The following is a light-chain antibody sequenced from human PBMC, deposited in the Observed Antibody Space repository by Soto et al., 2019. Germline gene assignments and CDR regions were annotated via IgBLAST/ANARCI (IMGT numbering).Light chain of an antibody. V-gene: IGKV1-39*01. CDR3: QQTYNTPRT. CDR1: QSISTF. CDR2: DAS. J-gene: IGKJ1*01. Sequence: DIQMTQSPSSLSASVGARVTITCRASQSISTFLNWYQQVPGKAPKLLIPDASRLQSGVPSSFSGSGSGTDFTLTIGSLQPEDFATYYCQQTYNTPRTFGQGTKVEI.